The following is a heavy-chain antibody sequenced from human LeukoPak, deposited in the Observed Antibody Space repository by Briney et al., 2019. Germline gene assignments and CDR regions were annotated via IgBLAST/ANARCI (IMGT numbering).Heavy chain of an antibody. CDR1: GGSFSGYY. J-gene: IGHJ5*02. CDR2: INHSGST. Sequence: PSETLSLTCAVYGGSFSGYYWSWIRQPPGKGLEWIGEINHSGSTNYNPSLKSRVTISVDTSKNQFSLKLSSVTAADTAVYYCARDPRGITFGGVIVDLYWFDPWGQGTLVTVSS. V-gene: IGHV4-34*01. D-gene: IGHD3-16*02. CDR3: ARDPRGITFGGVIVDLYWFDP.